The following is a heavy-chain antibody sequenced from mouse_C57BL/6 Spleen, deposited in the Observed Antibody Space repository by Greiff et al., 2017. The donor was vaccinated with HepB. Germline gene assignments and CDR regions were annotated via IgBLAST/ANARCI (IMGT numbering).Heavy chain of an antibody. V-gene: IGHV1-55*01. D-gene: IGHD2-12*01. J-gene: IGHJ4*01. CDR1: GYTFTSYW. CDR2: IYPGSGST. CDR3: ARWRRQGHYYAMDY. Sequence: QVQLKQPGAELVKPGASVKMSCKASGYTFTSYWITWVKQRPGQGLEWIGDIYPGSGSTNYNEKFKSKATLTVDTSSSTAYMQLSSLTSEDSAVYYCARWRRQGHYYAMDYWGQGTSVTVSS.